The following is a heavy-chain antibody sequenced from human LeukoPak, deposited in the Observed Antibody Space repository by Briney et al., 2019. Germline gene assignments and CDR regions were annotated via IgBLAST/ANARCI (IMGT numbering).Heavy chain of an antibody. CDR2: IYSNGNT. CDR3: ARSATATTGYFDY. J-gene: IGHJ4*02. CDR1: GGSISSAGHY. V-gene: IGHV4-39*07. D-gene: IGHD4-17*01. Sequence: SETLSLTCSVSGGSISSAGHYWGWIRQSPEKGLDWIGSIYSNGNTYYNPSVKSRVTMSVDTSKNQFSLKLTSMTAAETAVYYCARSATATTGYFDYWGQGALVTVSS.